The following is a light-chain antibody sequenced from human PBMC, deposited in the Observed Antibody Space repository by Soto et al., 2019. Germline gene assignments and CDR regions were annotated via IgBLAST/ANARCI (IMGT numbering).Light chain of an antibody. Sequence: DIPLTQSPSFLSASVGDRVTITCRASRGIGSHLAWYQQKPGRAPKLLIYAASTLQSGVPSRFSGSGSGTEFTLAISSLQPEDFATYYCQQLSSHPLTFGGGTKVEIK. J-gene: IGKJ4*01. CDR3: QQLSSHPLT. V-gene: IGKV1-9*01. CDR1: RGIGSH. CDR2: AAS.